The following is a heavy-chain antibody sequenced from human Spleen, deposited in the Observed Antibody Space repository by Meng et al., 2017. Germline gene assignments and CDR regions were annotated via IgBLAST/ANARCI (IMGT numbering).Heavy chain of an antibody. CDR3: VISSHN. CDR1: GGSITSTSSY. J-gene: IGHJ4*02. V-gene: IGHV4-39*07. D-gene: IGHD3-3*02. Sequence: QLHLQESGPGLVKPSETLSLTCTISGGSITSTSSYWGWVRQPPGKGLEWIGSIYYRESTNYNPSLKSRISMSVDMSKNQFSLKVNSVTAADTAIYYCVISSHNWGQGTLVTVSS. CDR2: IYYREST.